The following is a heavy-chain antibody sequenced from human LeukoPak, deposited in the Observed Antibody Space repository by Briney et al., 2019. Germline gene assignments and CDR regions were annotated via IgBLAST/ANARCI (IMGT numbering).Heavy chain of an antibody. Sequence: SVKVSCKASGGTFSSYAISWVRQAPGQGLEWMGRIIPILGIANYAQKFQGRVTITADKSTSTAYMELSSLRSEDTAVYYCARKYYYDSSGYRAEYFQHWGQGTLVTVSS. J-gene: IGHJ1*01. V-gene: IGHV1-69*04. D-gene: IGHD3-22*01. CDR1: GGTFSSYA. CDR3: ARKYYYDSSGYRAEYFQH. CDR2: IIPILGIA.